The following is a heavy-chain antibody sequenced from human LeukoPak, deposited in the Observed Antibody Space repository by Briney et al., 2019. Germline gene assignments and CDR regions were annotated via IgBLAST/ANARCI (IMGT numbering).Heavy chain of an antibody. CDR3: AKLSQIVVVTASHDY. J-gene: IGHJ4*02. V-gene: IGHV3-66*01. CDR2: IYSGGST. D-gene: IGHD2-21*02. Sequence: GGSLRLSCAASGFTVSSNYMSWVRQAPGKGLEWVSVIYSGGSTYYADSVKGRFTISRDNSKNTLYLQMNSLRADDTAVYYCAKLSQIVVVTASHDYWGQGTLVTVSS. CDR1: GFTVSSNY.